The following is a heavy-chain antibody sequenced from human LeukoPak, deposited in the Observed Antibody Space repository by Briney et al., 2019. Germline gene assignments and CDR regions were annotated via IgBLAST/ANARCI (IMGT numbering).Heavy chain of an antibody. D-gene: IGHD2-15*01. Sequence: SSETLSLTCTVSGGSITSADYYWSWIRQPPGKGLEWTGYIYCSGNTYYNPSLTGRITISIDASKNQFSLKLNSVTAADTAVYYCARVGCSGGSCYPDCWGQGTLVTVSS. J-gene: IGHJ4*02. V-gene: IGHV4-30-4*01. CDR3: ARVGCSGGSCYPDC. CDR2: IYCSGNT. CDR1: GGSITSADYY.